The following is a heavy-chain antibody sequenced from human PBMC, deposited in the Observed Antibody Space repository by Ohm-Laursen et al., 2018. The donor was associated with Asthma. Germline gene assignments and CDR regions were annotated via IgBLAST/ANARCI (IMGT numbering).Heavy chain of an antibody. CDR1: GFTFSSYW. D-gene: IGHD3-3*01. CDR2: INSDGSST. V-gene: IGHV3-74*01. Sequence: SLRLSCAASGFTFSSYWMHWVRQAPGKGLVWVSRINSDGSSTSYADSVKGRFTISRDNAKNTLYLQMNSLRAEDTAVYYCAISLRFLEWLLDYWGQGTLVTVSS. CDR3: AISLRFLEWLLDY. J-gene: IGHJ4*02.